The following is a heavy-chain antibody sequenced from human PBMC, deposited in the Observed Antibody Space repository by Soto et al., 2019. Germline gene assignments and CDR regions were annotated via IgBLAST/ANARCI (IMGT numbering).Heavy chain of an antibody. D-gene: IGHD2-15*01. CDR1: GGTFSSYT. CDR2: IIPILGIA. Sequence: QVQLVQSGAEVKKPGSSVKVSCKASGGTFSSYTINWVRQAPRQGLEWMGMIIPILGIANYAQKFQDRVTITADKSTSTAYMELSSLRSEDTAVYYCARGRGGRGDYWGQGTLVTVSS. J-gene: IGHJ4*02. CDR3: ARGRGGRGDY. V-gene: IGHV1-69*02.